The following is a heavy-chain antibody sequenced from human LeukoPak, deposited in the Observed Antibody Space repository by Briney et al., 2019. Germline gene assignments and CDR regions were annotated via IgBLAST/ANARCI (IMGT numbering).Heavy chain of an antibody. CDR1: GFTFDDYG. D-gene: IGHD3-3*01. V-gene: IGHV3-20*04. J-gene: IGHJ4*02. Sequence: GGSLRLSCAASGFTFDDYGMSWVRQAPGKGLEWVSGINWNGGSTGYADSVKGRFTISRDNAKNSLYLQMNSLRAEDMALYYCARARTYYDFWSGYYRAFDYWGQGTLVTVSS. CDR3: ARARTYYDFWSGYYRAFDY. CDR2: INWNGGST.